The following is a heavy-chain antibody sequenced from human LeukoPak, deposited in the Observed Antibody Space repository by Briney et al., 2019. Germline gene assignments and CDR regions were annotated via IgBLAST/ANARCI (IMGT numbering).Heavy chain of an antibody. CDR2: ISYDGSNK. CDR1: GFTFSSYG. J-gene: IGHJ3*02. V-gene: IGHV3-30*18. CDR3: AQGLARIRGVIKDDAFDI. Sequence: GGSLRLSCAASGFTFSSYGMHWVRQAPGKGLEWVAVISYDGSNKYYADSVKGRFTISRDNSKNTLYLQMNSLRAEDTAVYYCAQGLARIRGVIKDDAFDIWGQGTMVTVSS. D-gene: IGHD3-10*01.